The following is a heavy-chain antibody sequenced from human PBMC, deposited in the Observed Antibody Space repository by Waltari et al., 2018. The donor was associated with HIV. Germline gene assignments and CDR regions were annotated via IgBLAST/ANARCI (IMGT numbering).Heavy chain of an antibody. CDR2: IFPRGSGT. CDR3: ARGGLGDLLQFVDE. D-gene: IGHD1-26*01. V-gene: IGHV1-46*01. J-gene: IGHJ4*02. Sequence: QGLEWMGMIFPRGSGTDYAENFRDRLSLTMDTSTGTIFMELSNLRPDDTALYYCARGGLGDLLQFVDEWGQGTLVTVSS.